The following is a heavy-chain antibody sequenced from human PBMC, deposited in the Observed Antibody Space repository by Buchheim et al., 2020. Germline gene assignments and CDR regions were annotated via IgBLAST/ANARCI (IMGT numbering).Heavy chain of an antibody. CDR1: GFTFSSYW. J-gene: IGHJ6*02. CDR3: ARGGAIVLMVYDYYGMDV. D-gene: IGHD2-8*01. V-gene: IGHV3-7*01. CDR2: IKQDGSEK. Sequence: EVQLVESGGGLVQPGGSLRLSCAASGFTFSSYWMSWVRQAPGKGLEWVANIKQDGSEKYYVDSVKGRFTISRDNAKNSLYLQMNNLRAEDTAVYYCARGGAIVLMVYDYYGMDVWGQGTT.